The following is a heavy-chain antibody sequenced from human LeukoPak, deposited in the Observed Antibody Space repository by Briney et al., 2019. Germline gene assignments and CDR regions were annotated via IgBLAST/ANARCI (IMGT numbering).Heavy chain of an antibody. CDR2: INWNAGST. V-gene: IGHV3-20*04. CDR1: GFTFDDYG. CDR3: AGDKRGYYGSGSFDY. J-gene: IGHJ4*01. Sequence: GRSLRLSCAASGFTFDDYGMSWVRQAPGKGLEWVSGINWNAGSTGYADSVKGRFTISRDNAKNSLYLQMNSLRAEDTALYYCAGDKRGYYGSGSFDYWGQGTLVTVSS. D-gene: IGHD3-10*01.